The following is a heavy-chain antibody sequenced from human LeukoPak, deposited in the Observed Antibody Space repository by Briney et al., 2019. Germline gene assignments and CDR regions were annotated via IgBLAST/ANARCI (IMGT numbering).Heavy chain of an antibody. Sequence: PAGTLSLTCSVSGDSMISNKWWIWVRQPPGKGLEWIGRIYRSGSANYNPSLKSRVTISVDRSKNQFSLKLSSVTAADTAVYYCARAPPYSSGWYDFVGRYYYYYYGMDVWGQGTTVTVSS. V-gene: IGHV4-4*02. CDR3: ARAPPYSSGWYDFVGRYYYYYYGMDV. D-gene: IGHD6-19*01. CDR2: IYRSGSA. CDR1: GDSMISNKW. J-gene: IGHJ6*02.